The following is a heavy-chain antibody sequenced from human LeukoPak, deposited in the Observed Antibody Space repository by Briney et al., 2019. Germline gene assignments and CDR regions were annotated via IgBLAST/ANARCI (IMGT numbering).Heavy chain of an antibody. CDR3: ARGGTPTTTFGGY. Sequence: ASVKVSCKASGYTFSNSGISWVRQAPGQGLEWMGWISADNGDTNYAQKFQGRVNMATDTSTSTVYMELRSLRSDDTALYYCARGGTPTTTFGGYWGQGTMVTVSS. V-gene: IGHV1-18*01. CDR2: ISADNGDT. J-gene: IGHJ4*02. CDR1: GYTFSNSG. D-gene: IGHD3-16*01.